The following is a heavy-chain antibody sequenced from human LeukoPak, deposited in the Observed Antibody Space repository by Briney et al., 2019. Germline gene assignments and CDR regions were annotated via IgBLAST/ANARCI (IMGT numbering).Heavy chain of an antibody. D-gene: IGHD3-22*01. V-gene: IGHV4-59*11. Sequence: SETLSLTCTVSGGSISSHYWSWIRQPPGKGLEWIGYIYHSGSTKYNPSLKSRVIISVDTSKNQFSLKLSSVTAADTAVYYCARVYDSTDYTNWFDSWGQGTLVTVSS. CDR1: GGSISSHY. J-gene: IGHJ5*01. CDR3: ARVYDSTDYTNWFDS. CDR2: IYHSGST.